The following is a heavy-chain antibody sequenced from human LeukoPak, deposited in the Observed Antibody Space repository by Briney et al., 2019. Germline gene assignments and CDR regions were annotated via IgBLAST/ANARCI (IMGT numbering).Heavy chain of an antibody. J-gene: IGHJ4*02. D-gene: IGHD2-15*01. CDR3: AKDQQRYCSGGSCLNSFDY. CDR1: GLTFSSYA. CDR2: ISGSGSST. V-gene: IGHV3-23*01. Sequence: AGGSLRLSCAASGLTFSSYAMSWVRQAPGKGLEWVSAISGSGSSTYYADSVKGRFTISRDNSKNTLYLQMNSLRAEDTAVYYCAKDQQRYCSGGSCLNSFDYWGQGTLVTVSS.